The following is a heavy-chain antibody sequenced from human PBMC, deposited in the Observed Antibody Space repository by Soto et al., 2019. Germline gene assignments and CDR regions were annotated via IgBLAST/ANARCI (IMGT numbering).Heavy chain of an antibody. J-gene: IGHJ4*02. D-gene: IGHD3-16*01. CDR2: IVVGSGNA. CDR1: GFTFINSA. CDR3: AADGIYWGL. Sequence: QMQLVQSGPEVKKPGTSVKVSCKASGFTFINSAVQWVRQAAGQRLEWIGWIVVGSGNANYAQNFQERVTITRDKSTGTVYMELTSLRSGDTAAYYCAADGIYWGLWGQGTLVTVSS. V-gene: IGHV1-58*01.